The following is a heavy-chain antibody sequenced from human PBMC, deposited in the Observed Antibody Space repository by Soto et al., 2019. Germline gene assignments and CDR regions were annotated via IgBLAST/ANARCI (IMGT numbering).Heavy chain of an antibody. V-gene: IGHV1-46*03. CDR2: INPSGDTT. D-gene: IGHD1-1*01. J-gene: IGHJ3*02. CDR3: ARNEANGWNADFDI. CDR1: GYTSSSDY. Sequence: QVQLVQSGAEVKKPGASVKVSCKASGYTSSSDYMHWVRQAPGQGLEWIGIINPSGDTTIYAQKYHGRISMTRDTYTSTVYMELSSLRSEDTAVYYCARNEANGWNADFDIWVHVTVVTVGS.